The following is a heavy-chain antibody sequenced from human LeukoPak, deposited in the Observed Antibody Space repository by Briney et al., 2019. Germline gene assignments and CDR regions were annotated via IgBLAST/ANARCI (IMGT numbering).Heavy chain of an antibody. V-gene: IGHV3-30*09. J-gene: IGHJ4*02. Sequence: TGRSLRLSCAASGFIFRHYAVHWVRQAPGKGLEWVAIISYDGSKKYYTDSVKGRFAISRDNSKNTLFLQMNSLRADDTAVYHCARNDYGTYYFDYWGQGTRVTVSS. CDR1: GFIFRHYA. D-gene: IGHD4-17*01. CDR3: ARNDYGTYYFDY. CDR2: ISYDGSKK.